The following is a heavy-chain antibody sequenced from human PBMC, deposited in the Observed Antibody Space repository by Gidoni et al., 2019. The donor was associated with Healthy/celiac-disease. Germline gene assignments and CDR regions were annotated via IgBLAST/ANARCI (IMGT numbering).Heavy chain of an antibody. CDR2: IYHSGST. CDR1: GGSISSGGYS. V-gene: IGHV4-30-2*01. Sequence: QLQLQESGSGLVKPSQTLSLTCAVSGGSISSGGYSWSWIRQPPGKGLEWIGYIYHSGSTYYNPSLKSRVTISVDRSKNQFSLKLSSVTAADTAVYYCARQGYCSSTSCYTGSFDYWGQGTLVTVSS. J-gene: IGHJ4*02. CDR3: ARQGYCSSTSCYTGSFDY. D-gene: IGHD2-2*02.